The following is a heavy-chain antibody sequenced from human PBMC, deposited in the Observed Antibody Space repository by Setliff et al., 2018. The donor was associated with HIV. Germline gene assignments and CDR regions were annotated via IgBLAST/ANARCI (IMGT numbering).Heavy chain of an antibody. D-gene: IGHD3-10*01. Sequence: SETLSLTCTISGGSFGVYRWSWIRQSAGRGLEWNGRIDSSGTTDSKPSLKGRVAISVDTSRNQFSLRVTSVTAADTAVYFCARDRHSSGLGSYGPWGPGILVTVSS. V-gene: IGHV4-4*07. CDR3: ARDRHSSGLGSYGP. J-gene: IGHJ5*02. CDR2: IDSSGTT. CDR1: GGSFGVYR.